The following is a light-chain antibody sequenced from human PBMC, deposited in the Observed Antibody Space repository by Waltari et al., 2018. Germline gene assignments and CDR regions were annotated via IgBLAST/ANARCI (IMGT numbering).Light chain of an antibody. V-gene: IGLV2-14*03. J-gene: IGLJ2*01. CDR3: SSYSSSSIVV. CDR1: SSDIGSYSY. CDR2: DVI. Sequence: QSALTQPASVSGSPGQSITISCTGTSSDIGSYSYVYWYQQHPGKAPKLMIYDVIYRPSGVSNRFSGSKSGNTASLTISGLQAEDEADYYCSSYSSSSIVVFGGGTKLTVL.